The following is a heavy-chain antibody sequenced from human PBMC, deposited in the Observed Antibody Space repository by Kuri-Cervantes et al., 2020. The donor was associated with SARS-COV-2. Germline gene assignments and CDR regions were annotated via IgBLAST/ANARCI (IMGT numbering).Heavy chain of an antibody. CDR3: AREQWLELDAFDI. CDR2: IKKDGSEK. CDR1: GFSFSMYW. J-gene: IGHJ3*02. D-gene: IGHD6-19*01. V-gene: IGHV3-7*01. Sequence: GGSLRLSCAASGFSFSMYWMSWVRQAPGKGLEWVANIKKDGSEKYYVDSVKGRFTIYRDNAKNSLYLQMNSLRAEDTAVYYCAREQWLELDAFDIWGQGTMVTVSS.